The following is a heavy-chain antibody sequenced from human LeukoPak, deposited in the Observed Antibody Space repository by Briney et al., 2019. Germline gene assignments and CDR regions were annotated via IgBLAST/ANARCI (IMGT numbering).Heavy chain of an antibody. Sequence: SGPTLVNPTEALTLTCTFSGFSLSGGAVAVGWIRQPPGKALEWLTHFYWNDDKRYSPSLKSRLTITQDTSKNQVVLTMTNMDPGATGTYYCEHLNAVKWYYFDPWGQGTLVTVSS. V-gene: IGHV2-5*01. D-gene: IGHD2/OR15-2a*01. CDR2: FYWNDDK. J-gene: IGHJ5*02. CDR1: GFSLSGGAVA. CDR3: EHLNAVKWYYFDP.